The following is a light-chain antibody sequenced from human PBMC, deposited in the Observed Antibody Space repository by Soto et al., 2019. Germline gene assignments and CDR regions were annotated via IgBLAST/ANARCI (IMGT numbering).Light chain of an antibody. CDR1: SGHSSSA. CDR3: QTWGSGMWV. J-gene: IGLJ3*02. CDR2: VNSDGSH. V-gene: IGLV4-69*01. Sequence: QAVVTQSPSASASLGASVKLTCTLSSGHSSSAIAWHQQQPEKGPRYLMKVNSDGSHTKGDGIPDRFSGSSSGAERYLTISSLQSEDEADYYCQTWGSGMWVFGGGTKLTVL.